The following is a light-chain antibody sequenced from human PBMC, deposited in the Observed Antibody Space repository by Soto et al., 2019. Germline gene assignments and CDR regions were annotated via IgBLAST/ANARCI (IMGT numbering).Light chain of an antibody. Sequence: QAVVTQPPSASGTPGQRVTISCSGSSSNIGENTVNWYQQLPGTAPKVLIHTDNQRPSGVPDRFSGSKSRTSASLAISGLQSEDEADYYCAAWDDSLDGWVFGGGTKLTVL. V-gene: IGLV1-44*01. CDR1: SSNIGENT. J-gene: IGLJ3*02. CDR3: AAWDDSLDGWV. CDR2: TDN.